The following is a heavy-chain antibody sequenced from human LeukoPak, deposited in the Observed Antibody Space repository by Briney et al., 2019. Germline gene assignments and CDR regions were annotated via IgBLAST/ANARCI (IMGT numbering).Heavy chain of an antibody. V-gene: IGHV3-30*02. CDR3: AKGLPPIVATITSDY. J-gene: IGHJ4*02. Sequence: GGSLRLSCAASGFTFSSYGMHWVRQAPGKGLEWVACIRYDGSNKYYADSVKGRFTISRDNSKNTLYLQMNSLRAEDTAVYYCAKGLPPIVATITSDYWGQGTLVTVSS. CDR1: GFTFSSYG. D-gene: IGHD5-12*01. CDR2: IRYDGSNK.